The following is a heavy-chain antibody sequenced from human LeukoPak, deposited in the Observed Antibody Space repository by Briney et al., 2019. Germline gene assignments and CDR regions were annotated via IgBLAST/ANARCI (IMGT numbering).Heavy chain of an antibody. CDR3: ARVGYSYGSTGPDY. CDR2: INHSGST. J-gene: IGHJ4*02. V-gene: IGHV4-34*01. Sequence: PSETLSLTCAVYGGSFSGYYWSWIRQPPGKGLEWIGEINHSGSTNYNPSLKSRVTISVDTSKNQFSLKLSSVTAADTAVYYCARVGYSYGSTGPDYWGQGTLVTVSS. CDR1: GGSFSGYY. D-gene: IGHD5-18*01.